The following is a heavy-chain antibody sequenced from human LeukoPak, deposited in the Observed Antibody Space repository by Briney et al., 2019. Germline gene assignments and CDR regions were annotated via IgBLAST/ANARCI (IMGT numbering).Heavy chain of an antibody. J-gene: IGHJ4*02. V-gene: IGHV4-30-2*01. D-gene: IGHD5-18*01. CDR3: AGYRSTDFRHYSFDY. Sequence: PSETLSLTCTVSGSISSGGYYWSWIRQPPGKGLEWIGYIYHSGRTYYNASLRSRVTISLDRSKNQFSLKLTSVTAADTAVYYCAGYRSTDFRHYSFDYWGQGTLVTVSS. CDR1: GSISSGGYY. CDR2: IYHSGRT.